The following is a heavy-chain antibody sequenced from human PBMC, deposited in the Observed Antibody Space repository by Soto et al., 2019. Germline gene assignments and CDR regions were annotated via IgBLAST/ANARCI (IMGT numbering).Heavy chain of an antibody. D-gene: IGHD6-19*01. V-gene: IGHV4-34*01. CDR3: ARPAGSGSQARNWFDP. CDR1: GGSFSGYY. J-gene: IGHJ5*02. CDR2: INHSGST. Sequence: SETLSLTCAVYGGSFSGYYWSWIRQPPGKGLEWIGEINHSGSTNYNPSLKSRVTISVDTSKNQFSLKLSSVTAADTAVYYCARPAGSGSQARNWFDPWGQGTLVTVSS.